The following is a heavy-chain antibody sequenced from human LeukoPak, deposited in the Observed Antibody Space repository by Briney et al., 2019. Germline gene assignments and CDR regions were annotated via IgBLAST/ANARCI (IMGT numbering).Heavy chain of an antibody. CDR2: INPNSGGT. CDR3: ARDRGYCSGGSCQNFDY. D-gene: IGHD2-15*01. CDR1: GYTFSGYY. Sequence: GASVKVSCKASGYTFSGYYMHWVRQAPGQGLEWMGLINPNSGGTNYAQKVQGRVTMTRVTSISTAYMELSSLRSDDTAVYYCARDRGYCSGGSCQNFDYWGQGTLATVSS. V-gene: IGHV1-2*02. J-gene: IGHJ4*02.